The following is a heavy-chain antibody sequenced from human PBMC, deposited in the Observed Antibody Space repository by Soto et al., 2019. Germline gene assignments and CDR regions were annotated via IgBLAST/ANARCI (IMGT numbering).Heavy chain of an antibody. CDR3: ARYPVYYDFWSGYHAYFDP. D-gene: IGHD3-3*01. J-gene: IGHJ5*02. CDR1: GGSFSGYY. V-gene: IGHV4-34*01. Sequence: SETLSLTCAVYGGSFSGYYWSWIRQPPGKGLEWIGEINHSGSTNYNPSLKSRVTISVDTSKNQFSLKLSSVTAADTAVYYCARYPVYYDFWSGYHAYFDPWGQGTLVTVSS. CDR2: INHSGST.